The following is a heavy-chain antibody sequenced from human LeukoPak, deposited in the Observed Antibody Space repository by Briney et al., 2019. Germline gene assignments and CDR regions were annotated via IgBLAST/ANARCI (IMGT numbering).Heavy chain of an antibody. Sequence: ALVKVSCKASGGTFSSYAISWVRQAPGQGLEWMGRIIPIFGTANYAQKFQGRVTITTDESTSPAYMELSSLRSEDTAVYYCARAGERVAFDYWGQGTLVTVSS. V-gene: IGHV1-69*05. CDR3: ARAGERVAFDY. CDR2: IIPIFGTA. J-gene: IGHJ4*02. CDR1: GGTFSSYA. D-gene: IGHD2-15*01.